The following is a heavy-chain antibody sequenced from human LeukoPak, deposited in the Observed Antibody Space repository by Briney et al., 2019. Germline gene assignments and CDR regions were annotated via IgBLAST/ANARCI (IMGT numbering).Heavy chain of an antibody. CDR1: GFTFSRYW. CDR2: IKQDGSEK. V-gene: IGHV3-7*01. Sequence: PGGSLRLSCAASGFTFSRYWMSWVRQAPGKGLEWVANIKQDGSEKYFVDSVKGRFTISRDNAKNSLYLQMNSLRAEDTAVYYCARISGYYYFDYWGQGTLVTVSS. J-gene: IGHJ4*02. CDR3: ARISGYYYFDY. D-gene: IGHD3-3*01.